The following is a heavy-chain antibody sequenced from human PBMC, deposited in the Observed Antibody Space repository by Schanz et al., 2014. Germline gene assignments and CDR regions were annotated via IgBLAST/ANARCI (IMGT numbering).Heavy chain of an antibody. V-gene: IGHV3-48*01. J-gene: IGHJ3*01. D-gene: IGHD1-26*01. Sequence: EVQLVQSGGGLVQPGGSLRLSCAASGFGFSSYSMTWVRQAPGKGLEWISYIGSSSSRIDHADSVKGRFTMSRDNAKNSVFLQMNSLRAEDTGLYFCARGGSGSHYRLDYWGQGTMVTVSS. CDR3: ARGGSGSHYRLDY. CDR2: IGSSSSRI. CDR1: GFGFSSYS.